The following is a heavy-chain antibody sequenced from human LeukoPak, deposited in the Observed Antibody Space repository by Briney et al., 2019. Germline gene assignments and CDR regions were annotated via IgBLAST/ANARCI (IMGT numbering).Heavy chain of an antibody. V-gene: IGHV3-21*01. D-gene: IGHD1-20*01. CDR3: ARGGDNWNLARAFDI. CDR1: GFTFSSYS. Sequence: GSLRLSCAASGFTFSSYSMDWVRQAPGKGLEWVSYISSGSSYIYYADSVKGRFTISRDNAKNSLYLQMNSLRAEDTAVYYCARGGDNWNLARAFDIWGQGTMVTVSS. CDR2: ISSGSSYI. J-gene: IGHJ3*02.